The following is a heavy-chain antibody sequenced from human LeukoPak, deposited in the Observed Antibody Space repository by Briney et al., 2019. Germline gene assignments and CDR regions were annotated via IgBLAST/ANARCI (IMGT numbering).Heavy chain of an antibody. V-gene: IGHV4-34*01. CDR2: INHSGST. D-gene: IGHD2-2*01. CDR3: ARTVKKLGYCSSTSCYGHYYMDV. Sequence: SETLSLTCAVYGGSFSGYYWSWIRQPPGKGLEWIGEINHSGSTNYNPSLKSRVTISVDTSKNQFSLKLSSVTAADTAVYYCARTVKKLGYCSSTSCYGHYYMDVWGRGTTVTISS. CDR1: GGSFSGYY. J-gene: IGHJ6*03.